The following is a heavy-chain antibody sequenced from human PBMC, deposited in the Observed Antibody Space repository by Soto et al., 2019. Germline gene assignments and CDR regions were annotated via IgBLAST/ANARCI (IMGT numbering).Heavy chain of an antibody. CDR3: ARGSSLVSPGQYCSGGSCYPYYYYYYMDV. CDR1: GYTFTSYG. V-gene: IGHV1-18*01. D-gene: IGHD2-15*01. Sequence: ASVKVSCKASGYTFTSYGISWVRQAPGQGLEWMGWISAYNGNTNYAQKLQGRVTMTTDTSTSTAYMELRSLRSDDTAVYYCARGSSLVSPGQYCSGGSCYPYYYYYYMDVWGKGTTVTVSS. CDR2: ISAYNGNT. J-gene: IGHJ6*03.